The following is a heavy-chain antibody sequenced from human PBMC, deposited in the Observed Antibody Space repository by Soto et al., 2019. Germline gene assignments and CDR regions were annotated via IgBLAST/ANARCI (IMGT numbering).Heavy chain of an antibody. D-gene: IGHD3-3*01. CDR3: ARELTGGLRFLGVGMDV. Sequence: PSETLSLTCTVSGGPISSGGYYWSWIRQHPGKGLEWIGYIYYSGSTYYNPSLKSRVTISVDTSKNQFSLKLSSVTAADTAVYYCARELTGGLRFLGVGMDVWGQGTTVTVSS. J-gene: IGHJ6*02. V-gene: IGHV4-31*03. CDR2: IYYSGST. CDR1: GGPISSGGYY.